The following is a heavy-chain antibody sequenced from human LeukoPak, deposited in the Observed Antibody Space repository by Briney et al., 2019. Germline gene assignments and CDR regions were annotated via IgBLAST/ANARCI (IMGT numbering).Heavy chain of an antibody. J-gene: IGHJ6*03. CDR3: ARRFWEPHRSSKYFYFYMDV. D-gene: IGHD6-6*01. V-gene: IGHV5-51*01. Sequence: GESLKISCKGSGYSFNNYWIGWVRQMPGKGLGWMGIIYPDDSDTRYSPSFEGQVTISADKSISTAYLQWSSLRASDTAVYYCARRFWEPHRSSKYFYFYMDVWGRGTTVTVSS. CDR2: IYPDDSDT. CDR1: GYSFNNYW.